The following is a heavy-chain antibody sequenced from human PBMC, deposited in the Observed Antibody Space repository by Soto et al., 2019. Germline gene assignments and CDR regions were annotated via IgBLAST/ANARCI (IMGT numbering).Heavy chain of an antibody. CDR1: GFTFSSYD. Sequence: GGSLRRSCEASGFTFSSYDMGWVGGARGKGLEGVASIAGNGDTTYYGDSVKGRFNISRDNSKNTLSLQMNGLRAEDTAVYHCAQMSSLIHLRRVRFSRWGQGPPVTVSS. D-gene: IGHD2-2*01. CDR3: AQMSSLIHLRRVRFSR. J-gene: IGHJ4*02. CDR2: IAGNGDTT. V-gene: IGHV3-23*01.